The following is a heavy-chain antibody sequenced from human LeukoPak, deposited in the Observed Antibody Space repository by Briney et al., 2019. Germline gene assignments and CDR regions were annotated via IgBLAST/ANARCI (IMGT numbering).Heavy chain of an antibody. CDR3: ACHCSGCEIHY. V-gene: IGHV4-59*03. Sequence: SETLSLTCTVSGGSISTYDWSWIRQPPGKGLEWIGYIYYSGSTNYNPSLKSRVTISVDTSKNQFSLKLSSVTAADTAVYYCACHCSGCEIHYWGQGTLVTVSS. J-gene: IGHJ4*02. CDR1: GGSISTYD. CDR2: IYYSGST. D-gene: IGHD6-19*01.